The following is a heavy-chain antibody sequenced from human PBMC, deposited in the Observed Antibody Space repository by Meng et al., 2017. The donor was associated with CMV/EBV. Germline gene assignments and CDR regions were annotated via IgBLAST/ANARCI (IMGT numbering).Heavy chain of an antibody. D-gene: IGHD5-24*01. J-gene: IGHJ4*02. CDR2: IYSGGST. V-gene: IGHV3-66*01. CDR3: AREGDGYDKAPY. Sequence: GAGWVQTGGSLSPSCAASGFTVSGNYMSWVRQVPGKGLEWGSVIYSGGSTDYADSVKGRFTISRDNSKNTLYLQMNSLRAEDTAVYYCAREGDGYDKAPYWGQGTLVTVSS. CDR1: GFTVSGNY.